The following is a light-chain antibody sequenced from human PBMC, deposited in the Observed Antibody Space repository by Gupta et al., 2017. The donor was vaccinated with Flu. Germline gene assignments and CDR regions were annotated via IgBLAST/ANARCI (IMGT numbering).Light chain of an antibody. V-gene: IGLV2-11*01. J-gene: IGLJ2*01. CDR3: CSYEASQF. Sequence: TGARRDICRYNDVSWYQQRPGKTPELIIYDVNERPAGVPDRVTGSKSGNTASLTSSGLQPCDEAYYNCCSYEASQFFGGGTKVTVL. CDR1: RRDICRYND. CDR2: DVN.